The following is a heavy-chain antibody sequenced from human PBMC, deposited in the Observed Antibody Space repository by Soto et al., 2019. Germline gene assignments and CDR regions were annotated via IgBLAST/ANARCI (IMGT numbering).Heavy chain of an antibody. CDR2: IYYSGST. D-gene: IGHD4-17*01. J-gene: IGHJ4*02. CDR1: GGTISSWY. Sequence: PSETLSLTCTVSGGTISSWYWSWIRQPPGKGLEWIGYIYYSGSTNCNPSLKSRVTISVDTSKNQFSLKLSSVTAADTAVYYCSRHDYGDYGFDYWGQGTLVTVSS. V-gene: IGHV4-59*08. CDR3: SRHDYGDYGFDY.